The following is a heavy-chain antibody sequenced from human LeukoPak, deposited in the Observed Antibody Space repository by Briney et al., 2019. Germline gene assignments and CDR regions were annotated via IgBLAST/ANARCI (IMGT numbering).Heavy chain of an antibody. CDR1: GFTFSSYA. CDR2: ISGSGGST. J-gene: IGHJ4*02. V-gene: IGHV3-23*01. D-gene: IGHD4-17*01. Sequence: GGSLRLSCAASGFTFSSYAMSWVRQAPGKGLEWVSAISGSGGSTFYADSVKGRFTISRDNSKNTLYLQMNSLRAEDTAVYYCAKNYGDYPLFDYWGQGTLVTVSS. CDR3: AKNYGDYPLFDY.